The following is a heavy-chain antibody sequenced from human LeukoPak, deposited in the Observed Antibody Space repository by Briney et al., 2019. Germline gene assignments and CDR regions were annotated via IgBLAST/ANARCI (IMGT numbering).Heavy chain of an antibody. CDR2: ISYDGGNK. CDR3: AKAVTAMVADY. V-gene: IGHV3-30*18. D-gene: IGHD5-18*01. J-gene: IGHJ4*02. CDR1: GSTFSSYG. Sequence: GRSLRLSCAAPGSTFSSYGMHWVRQAPGKGLEWMAVISYDGGNKYYADSVKGRFTISRDNSKNTLYLQMNSLRAEDTAVYYCAKAVTAMVADYWGQGTLVTVSS.